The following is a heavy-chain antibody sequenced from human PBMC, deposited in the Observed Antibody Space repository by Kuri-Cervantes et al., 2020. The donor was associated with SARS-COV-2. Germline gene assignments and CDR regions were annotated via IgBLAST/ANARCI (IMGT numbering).Heavy chain of an antibody. CDR1: GDSISDHY. V-gene: IGHV4-59*11. CDR3: ARYFWSGYYTGWFDP. J-gene: IGHJ5*02. D-gene: IGHD3-3*01. CDR2: IYNTGST. Sequence: GSLRLSCTVSGDSISDHYWSWIRQPPGKGPEYIAYIYNTGSTNYNPSFKSRVTISVDTSKNQFSLKLSSVTAADTAVYYCARYFWSGYYTGWFDPWGQGTLVTVSS.